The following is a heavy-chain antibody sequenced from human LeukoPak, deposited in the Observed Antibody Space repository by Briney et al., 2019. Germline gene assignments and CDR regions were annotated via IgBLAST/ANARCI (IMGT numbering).Heavy chain of an antibody. J-gene: IGHJ5*02. CDR2: IYHSGST. D-gene: IGHD2-15*01. Sequence: SETLSLTCTVSGYSISSGYYWGWIRQPPGKGLEWIGSIYHSGSTYYNPSLKSRVTISVDTSKNQFSLKLSSVTAADTAVYYCARERGYCSGGSCNWFDPWGQGTLVTVSS. CDR3: ARERGYCSGGSCNWFDP. V-gene: IGHV4-38-2*02. CDR1: GYSISSGYY.